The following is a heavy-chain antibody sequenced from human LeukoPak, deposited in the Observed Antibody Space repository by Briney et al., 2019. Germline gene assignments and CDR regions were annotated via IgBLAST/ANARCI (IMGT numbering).Heavy chain of an antibody. D-gene: IGHD5-18*01. CDR3: ARLSEDVDTAMVFDY. V-gene: IGHV4-39*01. J-gene: IGHJ4*02. Sequence: SETLSLTCTVSGGSISSSSYYWGWIRQPPGKGLEWIGSIYYSGSTYYNPSLKSRVTISVDTSKNQSSLKLSSVTAADTAVYYCARLSEDVDTAMVFDYWGQGTLVTVSS. CDR1: GGSISSSSYY. CDR2: IYYSGST.